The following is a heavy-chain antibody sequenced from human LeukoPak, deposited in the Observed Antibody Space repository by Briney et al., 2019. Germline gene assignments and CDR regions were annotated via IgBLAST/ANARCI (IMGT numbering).Heavy chain of an antibody. Sequence: SETLSLTCTVSGGSISSYYWSWIRQPPGKGLEWIGEINHSGSTNYNPSLKSRVTISVDTSKNQFSLKLSSVTAADTAVYYCARPSKQWLAKYNWFDPWGQGTLVTVSS. CDR2: INHSGST. V-gene: IGHV4-34*01. J-gene: IGHJ5*02. D-gene: IGHD6-19*01. CDR3: ARPSKQWLAKYNWFDP. CDR1: GGSISSYY.